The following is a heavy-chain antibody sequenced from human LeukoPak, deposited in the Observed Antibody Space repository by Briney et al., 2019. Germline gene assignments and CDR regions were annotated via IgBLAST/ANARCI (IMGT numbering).Heavy chain of an antibody. Sequence: PSETLSLTCTVSGASMNGYFWSWIRQPAGKGLEWIGHIYSSGNTNYNPSLKSRVIMSVDMSKNQFSLNLKSVTAADTAVFYCARWASGYSSREGFDYWGQGALVIVSS. CDR3: ARWASGYSSREGFDY. CDR1: GASMNGYF. V-gene: IGHV4-4*07. J-gene: IGHJ4*02. CDR2: IYSSGNT. D-gene: IGHD5-12*01.